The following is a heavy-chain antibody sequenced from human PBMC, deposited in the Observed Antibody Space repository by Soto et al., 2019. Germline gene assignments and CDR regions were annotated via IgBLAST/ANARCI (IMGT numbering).Heavy chain of an antibody. V-gene: IGHV4-39*01. CDR1: GESISSSSYY. D-gene: IGHD2-21*02. CDR3: ARQRTTVVTQAYFDH. Sequence: SETLSLTCIVSGESISSSSYYWGWIRQPPGKGLEWIGSIYYSGRTYYNPSFKSRVTIPIDTSKNQFSLRLSSVTATDTAVYYCARQRTTVVTQAYFDHWGQGALVTVSS. CDR2: IYYSGRT. J-gene: IGHJ4*02.